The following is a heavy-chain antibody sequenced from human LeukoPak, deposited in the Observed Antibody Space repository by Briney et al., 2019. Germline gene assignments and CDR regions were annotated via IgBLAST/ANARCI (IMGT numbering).Heavy chain of an antibody. CDR2: INHSGST. CDR1: GGSFSGYY. CDR3: ARGRRMRRGYYYYYMDV. Sequence: SETLSLTCAVYGGSFSGYYWSWIRQPPGKGLEWIGEINHSGSTNYNPSLKSRVTISVDTSKNQFFLKLSSVTAADTAVYYCARGRRMRRGYYYYYMDVWGKGTTVTVSS. D-gene: IGHD4-17*01. V-gene: IGHV4-34*01. J-gene: IGHJ6*03.